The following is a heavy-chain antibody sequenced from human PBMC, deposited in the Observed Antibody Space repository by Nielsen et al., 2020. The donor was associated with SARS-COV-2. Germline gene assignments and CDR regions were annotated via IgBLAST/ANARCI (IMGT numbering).Heavy chain of an antibody. CDR1: GFTFSSYS. CDR2: IGKSGFDT. V-gene: IGHV3-48*01. Sequence: GESLKISCAASGFTFSSYSMNWVRQAPGRGLEWVSYIGKSGFDTYYADSVKGRFTISRDNSKNSLYLQMNNLRAEDTAVFYCARDWADVYYYDSSGQADFWDQGTLVTVSS. J-gene: IGHJ4*02. CDR3: ARDWADVYYYDSSGQADF. D-gene: IGHD3-22*01.